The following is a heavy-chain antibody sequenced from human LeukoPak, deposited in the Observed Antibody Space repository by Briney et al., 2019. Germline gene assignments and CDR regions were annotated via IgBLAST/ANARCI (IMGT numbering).Heavy chain of an antibody. CDR3: AVDYGNWFDP. D-gene: IGHD4-17*01. J-gene: IGHJ5*02. CDR2: IYHSGST. CDR1: GGSISSGGYY. V-gene: IGHV4-30-2*01. Sequence: SETLSLTCTVSGGSISSGGYYWSWIRQPPGKGLEWIGYIYHSGSTYYNPSLKSRVTISVDRSKNQFSLKLSSVTAADTAVYYCAVDYGNWFDPWGQGTLVTVSS.